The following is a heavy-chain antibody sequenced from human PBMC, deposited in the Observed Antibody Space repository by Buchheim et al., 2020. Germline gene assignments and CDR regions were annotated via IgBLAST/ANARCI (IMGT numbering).Heavy chain of an antibody. J-gene: IGHJ6*02. CDR3: ARDNYDYYGMDV. Sequence: QVQLQQWGAGLLKPSETLSLTCAVYGGSFSGYYWSWIRQPPGKGLEWIGEINQSGSTNYNPSLKSRVTISVDTSKNQFSLKLSSVTAADTAVYYCARDNYDYYGMDVWGQGTT. CDR1: GGSFSGYY. V-gene: IGHV4-34*01. CDR2: INQSGST.